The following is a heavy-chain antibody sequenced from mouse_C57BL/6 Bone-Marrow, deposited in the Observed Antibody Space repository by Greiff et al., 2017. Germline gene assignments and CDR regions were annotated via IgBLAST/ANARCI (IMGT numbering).Heavy chain of an antibody. CDR2: ISYDGSN. CDR3: ARGSFYDGYLFAY. CDR1: GYSITSGYY. D-gene: IGHD2-3*01. J-gene: IGHJ3*01. V-gene: IGHV3-6*01. Sequence: EVQLQESGPGLVKPSQSLSLTCSVTGYSITSGYYWNWIRQFPGNKLEWMGYISYDGSNNYNPSLKNRISITRDTSKNQFFLKLNSVTTEDTATYYCARGSFYDGYLFAYWGQGTLVTVSA.